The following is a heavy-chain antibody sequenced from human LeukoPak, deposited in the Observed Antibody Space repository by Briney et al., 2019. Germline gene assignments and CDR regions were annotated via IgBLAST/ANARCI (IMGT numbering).Heavy chain of an antibody. V-gene: IGHV4-59*01. Sequence: SETLSLTCTVSGGSISSYYWSWIRQPPGKGLEWIGYIYYSGSTNYNPSLKSRVTKSVDTSKNQFSLKLSSVTAADTAVYYCAREGTTVTHDDAFDVWGQGTMVTVSS. CDR1: GGSISSYY. D-gene: IGHD4-17*01. CDR2: IYYSGST. CDR3: AREGTTVTHDDAFDV. J-gene: IGHJ3*01.